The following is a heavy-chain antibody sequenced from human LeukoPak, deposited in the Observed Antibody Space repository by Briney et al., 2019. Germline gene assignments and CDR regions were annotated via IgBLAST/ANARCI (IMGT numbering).Heavy chain of an antibody. V-gene: IGHV3-43*02. J-gene: IGHJ4*02. CDR2: TSGDGGST. CDR3: AKDMKHIVVVTAIPID. D-gene: IGHD2-21*02. Sequence: GGSLRLSCAASGFTFDDYAMHWVRQAPGKGLEWVSLTSGDGGSTYYADSVKGRFTISRDNSKNSLYLQMNSLRTEDTALYYCAKDMKHIVVVTAIPIDWGQGTLVTVSS. CDR1: GFTFDDYA.